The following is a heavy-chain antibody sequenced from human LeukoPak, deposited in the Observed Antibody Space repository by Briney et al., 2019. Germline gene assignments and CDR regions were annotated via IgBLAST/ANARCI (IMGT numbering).Heavy chain of an antibody. CDR1: GFPFSAYA. D-gene: IGHD5-18*01. CDR2: ISPQGIT. J-gene: IGHJ4*02. V-gene: IGHV3-23*01. CDR3: AKPRVDSGTGSSYGHGLDF. Sequence: PGGSLGLSCAASGFPFSAYAMTWVRQAPGKGPEWVSSISPQGITYYADSVKGRFTVSRDNSRNTLFLQMGSLRADDMAVYYCAKPRVDSGTGSSYGHGLDFWGQGTLVTVSS.